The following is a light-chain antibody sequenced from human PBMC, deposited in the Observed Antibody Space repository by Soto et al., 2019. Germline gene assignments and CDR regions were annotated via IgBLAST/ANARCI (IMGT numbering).Light chain of an antibody. CDR3: QSYDSTLDARYV. Sequence: QSVLTQPPSVSGAPGQRVTISCTGSSSNIGAGYDVHWYQQLPGAAPKLLIYGSTNRPSGVPDRFSASKSGTSASLAITGLQAEDEADYYCQSYDSTLDARYVFGTGTKLTVL. V-gene: IGLV1-40*01. CDR2: GST. CDR1: SSNIGAGYD. J-gene: IGLJ1*01.